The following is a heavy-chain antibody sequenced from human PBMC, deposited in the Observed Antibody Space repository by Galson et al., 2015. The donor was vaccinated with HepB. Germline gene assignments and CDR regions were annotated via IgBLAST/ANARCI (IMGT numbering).Heavy chain of an antibody. V-gene: IGHV1-69*13. J-gene: IGHJ4*02. CDR2: IIPIFGTA. D-gene: IGHD2-21*02. CDR1: GGTFRGYA. Sequence: SVKVSCKAAGGTFRGYAISWVRQAPGQGLEWMGGIIPIFGTASYAQKFRGRVTITADESTSTAYMELSSLRSEDTAVYYCARAPSEYCGGDCYGLGGYWGQGTLVTVSS. CDR3: ARAPSEYCGGDCYGLGGY.